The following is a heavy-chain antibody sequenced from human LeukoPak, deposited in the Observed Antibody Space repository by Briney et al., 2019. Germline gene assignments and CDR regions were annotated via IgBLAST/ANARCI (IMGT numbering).Heavy chain of an antibody. J-gene: IGHJ6*02. CDR3: ARDPGGGYVFGYYYYGMDV. CDR2: ISSSSSYI. D-gene: IGHD5-12*01. Sequence: GGSLRLSCAASGFTFSSCSMNWVRQAPGKGLEWVSSISSSSSYIYYADSVKGRFTISRDNAKSSLYLQMNSLRAEDTAVYYCARDPGGGYVFGYYYYGMDVWGQGTTVTVSS. V-gene: IGHV3-21*01. CDR1: GFTFSSCS.